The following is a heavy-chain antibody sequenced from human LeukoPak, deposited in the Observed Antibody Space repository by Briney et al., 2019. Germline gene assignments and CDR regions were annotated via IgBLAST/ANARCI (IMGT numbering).Heavy chain of an antibody. D-gene: IGHD3-10*02. J-gene: IGHJ6*02. CDR2: INTDGSTT. CDR3: ARVAHPAELLRWGYYYYGMDV. Sequence: GGSLRLSCVASGFTFSSYWMHWVRQAPGKGLVWVSRINTDGSTTSYADSVKGRFTISRDNSKNTLYLQMNSLRAEDTAVYYCARVAHPAELLRWGYYYYGMDVWGQGTTVTVSS. V-gene: IGHV3-74*01. CDR1: GFTFSSYW.